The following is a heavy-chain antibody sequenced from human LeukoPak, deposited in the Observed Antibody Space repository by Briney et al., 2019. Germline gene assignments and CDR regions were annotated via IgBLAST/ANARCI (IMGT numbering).Heavy chain of an antibody. J-gene: IGHJ4*02. Sequence: GGSLRLSCAASGFTFNTFWMYWVRPAPGKGLVWVSRINSDGSDTTYAESVKGRFTISRDNAKNTLYLQMNSLRAEDTAVYYCVRWTYDYWGQGTLVTVSS. D-gene: IGHD3/OR15-3a*01. CDR3: VRWTYDY. CDR2: INSDGSDT. V-gene: IGHV3-74*03. CDR1: GFTFNTFW.